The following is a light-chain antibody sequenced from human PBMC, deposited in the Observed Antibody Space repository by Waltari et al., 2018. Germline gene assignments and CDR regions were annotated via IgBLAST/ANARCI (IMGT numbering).Light chain of an antibody. CDR2: DAS. J-gene: IGKJ1*01. V-gene: IGKV3-15*01. Sequence: ETVMTQSPATLFVSPGESATLSCRASQSVSRNLAWYQQKPGQAPRLLIYDASTRATGIPARFSGSGSGTEFTPTISSLQSEDFAIYHCHQYNNWPPWTFGQGTKVEIK. CDR3: HQYNNWPPWT. CDR1: QSVSRN.